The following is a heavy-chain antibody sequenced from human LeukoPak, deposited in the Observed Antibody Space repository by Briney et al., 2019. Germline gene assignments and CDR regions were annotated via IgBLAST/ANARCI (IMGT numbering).Heavy chain of an antibody. CDR2: IYYTGST. D-gene: IGHD1-26*01. Sequence: PSETLSLTCTVSGGSISEYYWYWIRQPPGKGLEWIGYIYYTGSTKYHPSLKSRLTISVGTSKNQFPLRLTSVTAADTAVYYCARGGNFYRGHYFDYWGQGALVTVSS. CDR3: ARGGNFYRGHYFDY. V-gene: IGHV4-59*01. J-gene: IGHJ4*02. CDR1: GGSISEYY.